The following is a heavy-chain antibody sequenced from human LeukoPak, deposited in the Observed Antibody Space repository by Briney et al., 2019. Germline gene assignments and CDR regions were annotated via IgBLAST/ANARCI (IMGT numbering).Heavy chain of an antibody. CDR2: ISAYNGNT. CDR1: GYTFTSYG. D-gene: IGHD2-2*01. Sequence: ASVKVSCKASGYTFTSYGISWVRQAPGQGLEWMGWISAYNGNTNYAQKLQGRVTMTTDTSTSTAYMELRSLRSDDTAVYYCARVSDCSSTSCYGLFDYWGQRTLVTVSS. J-gene: IGHJ4*02. CDR3: ARVSDCSSTSCYGLFDY. V-gene: IGHV1-18*01.